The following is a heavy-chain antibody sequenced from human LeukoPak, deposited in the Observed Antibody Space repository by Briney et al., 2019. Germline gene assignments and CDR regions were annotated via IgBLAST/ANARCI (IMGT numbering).Heavy chain of an antibody. V-gene: IGHV4-59*12. J-gene: IGHJ4*02. CDR3: ARGPADYNKLKPGDRDGYNYKSKRTPFDY. CDR2: IYYSGST. CDR1: GGSISSNY. Sequence: PSETLSLTCTVSGGSISSNYWSWIRQPPGKGLEWIGYIYYSGSTNYNPSLKSRVTISVDTSKNQFSLKLSSVTAPDTAVYYCARGPADYNKLKPGDRDGYNYKSKRTPFDYWGQGTLVTVSS. D-gene: IGHD5-24*01.